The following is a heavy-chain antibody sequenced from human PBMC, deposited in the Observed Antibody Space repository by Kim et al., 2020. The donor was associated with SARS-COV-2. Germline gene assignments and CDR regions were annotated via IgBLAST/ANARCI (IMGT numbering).Heavy chain of an antibody. CDR3: AKGASSSSWFFFDY. J-gene: IGHJ4*02. V-gene: IGHV3-23*01. D-gene: IGHD6-13*01. Sequence: ADSAKGRFTISRDNSKNTLYVQMNSLRVEDTAVYYCAKGASSSSWFFFDYWGQGNLVTVSS.